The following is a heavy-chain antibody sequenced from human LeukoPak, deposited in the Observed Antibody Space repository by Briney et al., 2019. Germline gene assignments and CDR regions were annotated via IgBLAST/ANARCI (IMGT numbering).Heavy chain of an antibody. CDR3: ARDYGGSSPFDY. Sequence: GGTLRLSCKASGFDFSSYGMNWVRQAPGKGLEWVSYISSSGSTIYHADSVKGRFTISRDNAKNSLYLQMNSLRAEDTAVYYCARDYGGSSPFDYWGQGTLVTVSS. J-gene: IGHJ4*02. CDR2: ISSSGSTI. V-gene: IGHV3-48*03. CDR1: GFDFSSYG. D-gene: IGHD4-23*01.